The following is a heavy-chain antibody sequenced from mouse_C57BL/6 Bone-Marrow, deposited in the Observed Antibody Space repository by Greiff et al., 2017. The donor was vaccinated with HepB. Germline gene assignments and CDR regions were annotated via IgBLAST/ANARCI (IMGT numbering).Heavy chain of an antibody. Sequence: VQLQQSGPELVKPGASVKMSCKASGYTFTDYNMHWVKQSHGKSLEWIGYINPNNGGTSYNQKFKGKATLTVNKSSSTAYMELRSLTSEDSAVYYCAHYYGSSLYWYFDVWGTGTTVTVSS. J-gene: IGHJ1*03. CDR1: GYTFTDYN. CDR3: AHYYGSSLYWYFDV. V-gene: IGHV1-22*01. CDR2: INPNNGGT. D-gene: IGHD1-1*01.